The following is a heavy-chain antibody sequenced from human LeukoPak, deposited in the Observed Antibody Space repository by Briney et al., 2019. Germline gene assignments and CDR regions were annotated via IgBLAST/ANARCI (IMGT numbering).Heavy chain of an antibody. CDR3: TKERPEEYYESGSYFGF. Sequence: GGSLRLSCAASGFTFRSFVMHWVRQAPGKGLEWVAAISYEDGTNKYYADSVKGRFTISRDNSKTTLFLQMNSLRAEDTAIYYCTKERPEEYYESGSYFGFWGQGTLVTVSS. D-gene: IGHD3-10*01. J-gene: IGHJ4*02. CDR2: ISYEDGTNK. V-gene: IGHV3-30*18. CDR1: GFTFRSFV.